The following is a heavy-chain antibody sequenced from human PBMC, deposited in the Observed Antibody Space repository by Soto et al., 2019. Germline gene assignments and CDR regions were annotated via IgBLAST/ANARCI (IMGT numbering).Heavy chain of an antibody. Sequence: PSETLSLTCIVSGGSISSSSLQWGWIRQPPGRGLDWIGSIFSSGGTYYNPSLKSRVTISVHTSINQFSLRLSSVTAADTAVYYCARQYYYGSGRQIDYWGQGTLVTVSS. CDR1: GGSISSSSLQ. V-gene: IGHV4-39*01. CDR3: ARQYYYGSGRQIDY. J-gene: IGHJ4*02. D-gene: IGHD3-10*01. CDR2: IFSSGGT.